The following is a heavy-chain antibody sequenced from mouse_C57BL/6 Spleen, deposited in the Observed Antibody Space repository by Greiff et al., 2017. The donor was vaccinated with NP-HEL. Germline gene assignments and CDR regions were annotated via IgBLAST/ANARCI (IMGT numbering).Heavy chain of an antibody. D-gene: IGHD1-1*01. CDR2: SRNKANDYTT. V-gene: IGHV7-1*01. CDR3: ARDANYYYGSNWYFDV. Sequence: EVHLVESGGGLVQSGRSLRLSCATSGFTFSDFYMEWVRQAPGKGLEWIAASRNKANDYTTEYSASVKGRFIVSRDTSQSILYLQMNALRAEDTAIYYCARDANYYYGSNWYFDVWGTGTTVTVSS. J-gene: IGHJ1*03. CDR1: GFTFSDFY.